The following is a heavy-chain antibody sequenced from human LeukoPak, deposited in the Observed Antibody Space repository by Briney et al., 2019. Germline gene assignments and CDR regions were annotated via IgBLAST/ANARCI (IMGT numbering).Heavy chain of an antibody. J-gene: IGHJ5*02. CDR3: ARDRRLAAAGTESSKNWFDP. CDR1: GYTFISYY. Sequence: ASVKVSCKASGYTFISYYMHWVRQAPGQGLEWMGIINPSGGSTSYAQKFQGRVTMTRDTSTSTVYMELSSLRSEDTAVYYCARDRRLAAAGTESSKNWFDPWGQGTLVTVSS. V-gene: IGHV1-46*01. D-gene: IGHD6-13*01. CDR2: INPSGGST.